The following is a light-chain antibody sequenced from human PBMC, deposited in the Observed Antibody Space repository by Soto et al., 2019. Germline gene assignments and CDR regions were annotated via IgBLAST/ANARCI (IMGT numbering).Light chain of an antibody. J-gene: IGKJ1*01. Sequence: EIVMTQSPATLSVSPGEGATLSCRASQSVSSKLAWYQQKPGQAPRLLIYGASTRATGILARFSGSGSGTEFTLIISSLQSEDSAGYSCQQYNSWLWTFGQGTKV. CDR1: QSVSSK. CDR2: GAS. CDR3: QQYNSWLWT. V-gene: IGKV3-15*01.